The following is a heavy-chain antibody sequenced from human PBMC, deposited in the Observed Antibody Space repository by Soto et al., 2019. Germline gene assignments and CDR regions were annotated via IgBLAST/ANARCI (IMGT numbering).Heavy chain of an antibody. D-gene: IGHD6-19*01. CDR3: ARGGDTSGSRPRY. V-gene: IGHV3-21*06. J-gene: IGHJ4*01. CDR2: ISSSSTYI. Sequence: VQLVESGGGLVNPGGSLRLSCAASGFTFSSYSLSWVRQAPGKGLEWVSSISSSSTYIYYADSVRGRFTISRDDAKNSLFLQMSSLRVEDTAVYYCARGGDTSGSRPRYWGQGTLVTVSS. CDR1: GFTFSSYS.